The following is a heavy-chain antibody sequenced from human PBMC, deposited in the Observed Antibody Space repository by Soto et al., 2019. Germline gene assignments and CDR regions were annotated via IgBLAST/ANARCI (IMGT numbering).Heavy chain of an antibody. CDR1: GFTFNNYA. D-gene: IGHD2-8*01. CDR3: ARESNPLPAYCTKRVWCNDY. V-gene: IGHV3-23*01. Sequence: LRLSCAASGFTFNNYAMSWVRQAPGKGLEWVSAISSVGDSTYYADSVKGRFTISRDNSKNRLYLQMNGLRVEDTALYYCARESNPLPAYCTKRVWCNDYWGQGTLVTVSS. CDR2: ISSVGDST. J-gene: IGHJ4*02.